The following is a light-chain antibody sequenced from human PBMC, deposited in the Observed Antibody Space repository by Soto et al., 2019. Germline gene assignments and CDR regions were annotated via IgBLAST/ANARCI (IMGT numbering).Light chain of an antibody. CDR1: QDISNY. Sequence: DIQMTQSPSSLSASVGDRVTITCQASQDISNYLNWYQQKPGKAPKLLIYDASNLETGVPSRFSGSGSGTDFTFTISSLQPEDIATYYCQQYDNLPRVVTFGQGTKVDIK. J-gene: IGKJ1*01. CDR2: DAS. CDR3: QQYDNLPRVVT. V-gene: IGKV1-33*01.